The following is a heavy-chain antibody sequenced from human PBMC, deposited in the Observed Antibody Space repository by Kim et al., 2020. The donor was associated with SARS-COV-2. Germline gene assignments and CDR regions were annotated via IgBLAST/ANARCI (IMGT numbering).Heavy chain of an antibody. Sequence: SETLSLTCTVSGGSISSSSYYWGWIRQPPGKGLEWIGSIYYSGSTYYNPSLKSRVTISVDTSKNQFSLKLSSVTAADTAVYYCARHTGGYGDYDYWYFDLWGRGTLVTVSS. CDR3: ARHTGGYGDYDYWYFDL. J-gene: IGHJ2*01. D-gene: IGHD4-17*01. CDR1: GGSISSSSYY. V-gene: IGHV4-39*01. CDR2: IYYSGST.